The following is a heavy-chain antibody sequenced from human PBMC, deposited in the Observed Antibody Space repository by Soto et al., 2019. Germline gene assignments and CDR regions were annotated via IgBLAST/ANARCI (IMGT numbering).Heavy chain of an antibody. CDR3: ARESRSSSYRSSVYSQFWFFDL. V-gene: IGHV4-30-2*01. Sequence: QLQLQESGSGLVKPSQTLSLTCAVSGGSISSGGYSWSWIRQPPGKGLEWIGYIYQSGSTYYNPFLTSRVTISVDRSKNQFALELSSVTAADTDVYDCARESRSSSYRSSVYSQFWFFDLWGRGTLVTVSS. D-gene: IGHD3-22*01. CDR1: GGSISSGGYS. CDR2: IYQSGST. J-gene: IGHJ2*01.